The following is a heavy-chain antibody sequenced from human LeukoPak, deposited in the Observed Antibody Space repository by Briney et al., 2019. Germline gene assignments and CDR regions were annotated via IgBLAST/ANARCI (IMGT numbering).Heavy chain of an antibody. CDR3: ARLDDSSGYEFDY. CDR2: IYPGDSDT. V-gene: IGHV5-51*01. CDR1: RYSFTTYW. D-gene: IGHD3-22*01. Sequence: GESLKISCKGSRYSFTTYWIGWVRQMPGKGLEWMGIIYPGDSDTRYSPSFQGQVTISADNSISTAYLQWSSLKASDTAMYYCARLDDSSGYEFDYWGQGTLVTVSS. J-gene: IGHJ4*02.